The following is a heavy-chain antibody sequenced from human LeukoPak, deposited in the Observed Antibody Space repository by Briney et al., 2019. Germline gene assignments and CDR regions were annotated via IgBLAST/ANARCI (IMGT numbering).Heavy chain of an antibody. CDR2: IYSGGET. CDR3: VRDYSNFVQGD. Sequence: MTSETLSLTCTVSGDSISSSHYCWGWIRQSPGKGLEWIGSIYSGGETHYNPSLNSRVTIFLDTSKNRFSLNLISVTATDTAVYYCVRDYSNFVQGDWGQGTLVTVSS. J-gene: IGHJ4*02. CDR1: GDSISSSHYC. D-gene: IGHD4-11*01. V-gene: IGHV4-39*02.